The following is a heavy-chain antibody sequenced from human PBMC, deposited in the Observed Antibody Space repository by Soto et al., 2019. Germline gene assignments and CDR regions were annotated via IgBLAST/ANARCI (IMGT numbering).Heavy chain of an antibody. V-gene: IGHV3-23*01. J-gene: IGHJ6*02. CDR2: ISGSSGGT. CDR1: GFTFNIYA. CDR3: ARVIMDV. Sequence: GGSLRLSCAASGFTFNIYAMSWVRQAPGKGLEWVSAISGSSGGTYYADAVKGRFTISRDNAKNTLYLQMTSLRAEDTAVYYSARVIMDVWGQGTTVTVSS.